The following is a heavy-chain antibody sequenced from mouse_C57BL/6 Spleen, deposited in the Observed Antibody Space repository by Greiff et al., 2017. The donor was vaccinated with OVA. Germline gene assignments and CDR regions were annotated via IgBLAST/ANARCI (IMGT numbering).Heavy chain of an antibody. Sequence: EVQLQQSGPELVKPGASVKISCKASGYTFTDYYMNWVKQSHGKSLEWIGDINPNNGGTSYNQKVKGKATFTVDKSSSTDYMELRSLTSEDSAVYYYARGMVTTFWYYFDYWGQGTTLTVSS. D-gene: IGHD2-3*01. CDR1: GYTFTDYY. V-gene: IGHV1-26*01. CDR3: ARGMVTTFWYYFDY. J-gene: IGHJ2*01. CDR2: INPNNGGT.